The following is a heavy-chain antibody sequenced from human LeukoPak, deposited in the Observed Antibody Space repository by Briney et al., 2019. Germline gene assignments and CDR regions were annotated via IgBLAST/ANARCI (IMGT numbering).Heavy chain of an antibody. Sequence: ASVNVSCKASGYTFTSYGISWVRQAPGQGLEWMGWISAYNGNTNYAQKLQGRVTMTTDTSTSTAYMELRSLRSDDTAVYYCARAPLVGGCSSTSCPLFDYWGQGTLVTVSS. CDR2: ISAYNGNT. CDR3: ARAPLVGGCSSTSCPLFDY. D-gene: IGHD2-2*01. V-gene: IGHV1-18*01. J-gene: IGHJ4*02. CDR1: GYTFTSYG.